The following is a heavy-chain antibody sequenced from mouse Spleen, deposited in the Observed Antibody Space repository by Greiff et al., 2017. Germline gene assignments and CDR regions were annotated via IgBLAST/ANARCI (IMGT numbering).Heavy chain of an antibody. Sequence: VQLQQSGPGLVKPSQSLSLTCSVTGYSITSGYYWNWIRQFPGNKLEWMGYISYDGSNNYNPSLKNRISITRDTSKNQFFLKLNSVTTEDTATYYCAREGAYGNYDAYWGQGTLVTVSA. CDR3: AREGAYGNYDAY. D-gene: IGHD2-1*01. CDR1: GYSITSGYY. CDR2: ISYDGSN. V-gene: IGHV3-6*01. J-gene: IGHJ3*01.